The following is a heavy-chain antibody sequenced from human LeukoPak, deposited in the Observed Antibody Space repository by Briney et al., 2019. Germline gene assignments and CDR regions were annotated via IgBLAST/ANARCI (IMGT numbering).Heavy chain of an antibody. CDR2: IYYSGST. D-gene: IGHD3-10*01. CDR3: ALLWFGESNWFDP. Sequence: SETLSLTCTVSGGSISNYYWGWIRQPPGKGLEWIGSIYYSGSTYYNPSLKSRVTISVDTSKSQFSLKLRSVTAADTAVYYCALLWFGESNWFDPWGQGTLVTVSS. V-gene: IGHV4-39*01. CDR1: GGSISNYY. J-gene: IGHJ5*02.